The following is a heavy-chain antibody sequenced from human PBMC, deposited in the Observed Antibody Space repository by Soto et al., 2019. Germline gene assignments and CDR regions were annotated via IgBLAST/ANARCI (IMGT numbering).Heavy chain of an antibody. CDR2: INPSGGST. J-gene: IGHJ5*02. V-gene: IGHV1-46*01. CDR3: ARDPRDTARENWFDP. Sequence: ASVKASCKASGYTFTSYYMHWVRQAPGQGLEWMGIINPSGGSTSYAQKFQGRVTMTRDTSTSTVYMELSSLRSEDTAVYYCARDPRDTARENWFDPWGQGTLVTVSS. CDR1: GYTFTSYY. D-gene: IGHD5-18*01.